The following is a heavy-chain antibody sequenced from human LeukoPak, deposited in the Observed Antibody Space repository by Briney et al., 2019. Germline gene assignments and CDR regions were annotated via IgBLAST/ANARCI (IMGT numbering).Heavy chain of an antibody. CDR3: AKYLTYYYDSSGHYYVSEVGTTELDY. Sequence: GGSLRLSCAASGFTFSSYGMSWVRQAPGKGGEGVGAISGSGGSKYYADSVRGRFTISRENSKKTLYVQMNSQRAKDTAVYYCAKYLTYYYDSSGHYYVSEVGTTELDYWGQGTLVTVSS. V-gene: IGHV3-23*01. CDR1: GFTFSSYG. D-gene: IGHD3-22*01. CDR2: ISGSGGSK. J-gene: IGHJ4*02.